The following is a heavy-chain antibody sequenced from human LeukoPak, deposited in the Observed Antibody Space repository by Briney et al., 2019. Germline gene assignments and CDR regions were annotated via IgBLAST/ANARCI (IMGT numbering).Heavy chain of an antibody. CDR3: VRGPYGSGSPYYFDY. J-gene: IGHJ4*02. CDR2: VYSDGSST. Sequence: PGGSLRLSCAASGFTFSSYWIHWVRQAPGKGLVWVSRVYSDGSSTSYADSVKGRFTISRDNAKNTLYLQMNSLRAEDTAVYYCVRGPYGSGSPYYFDYWGQGTLVTVSS. CDR1: GFTFSSYW. D-gene: IGHD3-10*01. V-gene: IGHV3-74*01.